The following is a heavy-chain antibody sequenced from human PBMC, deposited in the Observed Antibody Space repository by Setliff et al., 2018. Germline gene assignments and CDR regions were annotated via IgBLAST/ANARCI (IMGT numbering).Heavy chain of an antibody. D-gene: IGHD3-3*01. Sequence: SVKVSCKASGYTFTSYTISWVRQAPGQGLEWMGRIIPIFGTANYAQKFQGRVTITADKSTSTAYMELSSLRSEDTAVYYCAISTIFGVVSPTPDAFDIWGQGTMVTVSS. J-gene: IGHJ3*02. V-gene: IGHV1-69*08. CDR2: IIPIFGTA. CDR1: GYTFTSYT. CDR3: AISTIFGVVSPTPDAFDI.